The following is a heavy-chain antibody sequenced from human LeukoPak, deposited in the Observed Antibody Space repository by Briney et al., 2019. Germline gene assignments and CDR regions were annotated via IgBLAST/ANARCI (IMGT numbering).Heavy chain of an antibody. CDR3: ARVQGGLLRHYYYYGMDV. CDR2: IYYSGST. V-gene: IGHV4-31*11. D-gene: IGHD2-15*01. J-gene: IGHJ6*02. CDR1: GGSISRYY. Sequence: SETLSLTCVVSGGSISRYYWSWIRQHPGKGLEWIGYIYYSGSTYYNPSLKSRVTISVDTSKNQFSLKLSSVTAADTAVYYCARVQGGLLRHYYYYGMDVWGQGTTVTVSS.